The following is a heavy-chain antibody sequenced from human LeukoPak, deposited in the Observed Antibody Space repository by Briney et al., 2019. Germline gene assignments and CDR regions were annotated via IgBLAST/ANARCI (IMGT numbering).Heavy chain of an antibody. CDR3: ASGTFDDYGDYDRGDYFDH. V-gene: IGHV4-39*02. Sequence: PSETLSLTYTVSGASISSSSSSWGWVRQPPGKGPEWIGSIYYSGLTYDNPSLKSRVSISVDPSKNHFSLKVSSVTAADTAVYYCASGTFDDYGDYDRGDYFDHWGQGTLVIVSS. CDR2: IYYSGLT. CDR1: GASISSSSSS. J-gene: IGHJ4*02. D-gene: IGHD4-17*01.